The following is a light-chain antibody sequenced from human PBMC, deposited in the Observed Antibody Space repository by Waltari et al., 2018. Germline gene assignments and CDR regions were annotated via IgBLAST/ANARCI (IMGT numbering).Light chain of an antibody. V-gene: IGKV4-1*01. CDR3: HQYYTTPRT. Sequence: DIVMTQSPDSLAVSLGERATNSCKSSQSVLYSSNNKNYLAWYQHKPGQPPRPLLYWASTRASGAPDRFTGSGSGTDFTLTISSLQAEDVAVYYCHQYYTTPRTFGQGTKVEIK. CDR2: WAS. CDR1: QSVLYSSNNKNY. J-gene: IGKJ1*01.